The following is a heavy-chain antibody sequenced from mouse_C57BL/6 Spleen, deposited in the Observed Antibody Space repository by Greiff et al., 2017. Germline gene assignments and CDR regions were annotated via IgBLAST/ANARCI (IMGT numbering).Heavy chain of an antibody. J-gene: IGHJ1*03. CDR1: VYTFTDYY. Sequence: EVQLQQSGPELVKPGASVKISCKASVYTFTDYYMNWVKQSHGKSLEWIGDINPNNGGTSYNQKFKGKATLTVDKSSSTAYMELRSLTSEDSAVYYCASLHYYGSSYGYFDVWGTGTTVTVSS. D-gene: IGHD1-1*01. V-gene: IGHV1-26*01. CDR3: ASLHYYGSSYGYFDV. CDR2: INPNNGGT.